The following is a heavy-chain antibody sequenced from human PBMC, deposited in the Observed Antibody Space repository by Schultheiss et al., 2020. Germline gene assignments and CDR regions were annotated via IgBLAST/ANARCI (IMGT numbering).Heavy chain of an antibody. CDR3: ARGPMALGGLDY. Sequence: SETLSLTCAVSGYSISSSNWWGWIRQPPGKGLEWIGSIYYSGSTYYNPSLKSRVTISVDTSKNQFSLKLSSVTAADTAVYYCARGPMALGGLDYWGQGTLVTVSS. V-gene: IGHV4-38-2*01. D-gene: IGHD3-10*01. CDR2: IYYSGST. J-gene: IGHJ4*02. CDR1: GYSISSSNW.